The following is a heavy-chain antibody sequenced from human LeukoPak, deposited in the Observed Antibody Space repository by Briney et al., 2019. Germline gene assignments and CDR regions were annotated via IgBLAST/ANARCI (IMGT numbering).Heavy chain of an antibody. CDR1: GGTFSSYA. J-gene: IGHJ4*02. CDR3: ARGYSGHVPFDY. Sequence: ASVKVSCKASGGTFSSYAISWVRQAPGQGLEWMGGIIPIFGTANYAQKFQGRVTITTDESTSTAYMELSSLRSEDTAVYYCARGYSGHVPFDYWGQGTLVTVSS. D-gene: IGHD5-12*01. CDR2: IIPIFGTA. V-gene: IGHV1-69*05.